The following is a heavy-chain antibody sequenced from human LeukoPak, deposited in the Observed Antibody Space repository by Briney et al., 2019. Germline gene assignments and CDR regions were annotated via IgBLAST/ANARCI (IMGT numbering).Heavy chain of an antibody. CDR1: GFPFTSHW. J-gene: IGHJ4*02. CDR2: INSDGSEK. Sequence: PAGGSLRLSCAASGFPFTSHWLSWFRQSRGRGLEWVSHINSDGSEKNYVDSVKGRFTISRDNAKNSLYLQMNSLRAEDTAVYYCAREVMVRGVITQYFDYWGQGTLGTVSS. CDR3: AREVMVRGVITQYFDY. D-gene: IGHD3-10*01. V-gene: IGHV3-7*01.